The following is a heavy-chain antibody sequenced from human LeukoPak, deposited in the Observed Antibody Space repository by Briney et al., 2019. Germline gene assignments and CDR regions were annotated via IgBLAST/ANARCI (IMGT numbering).Heavy chain of an antibody. CDR2: IKQDESEK. J-gene: IGHJ4*02. Sequence: GGSLRLSCAASGFTFNSYWMSWVRQAPGKGLEWVANIKQDESEKYYVDSVKGRFTISRDNAKNSLYLQMNSLRAEDTAVYYCARDQGEEFDYWGQGTLVTVSS. CDR3: ARDQGEEFDY. V-gene: IGHV3-7*01. D-gene: IGHD3-16*01. CDR1: GFTFNSYW.